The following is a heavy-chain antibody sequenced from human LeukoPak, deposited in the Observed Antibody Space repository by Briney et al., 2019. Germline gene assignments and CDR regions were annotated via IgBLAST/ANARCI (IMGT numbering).Heavy chain of an antibody. CDR1: GFSLSNYW. V-gene: IGHV3-74*01. J-gene: IGHJ5*02. Sequence: PGGSLRLSCAASGFSLSNYWMHWVRQAPGKGLMWVSQISPDGSQTFYADSVKGRFTISRDNSKNSLYLQMNSLRTEDTALYYCAKGSGIAAADNWFDPWGQGTLVTVSS. D-gene: IGHD6-13*01. CDR2: ISPDGSQT. CDR3: AKGSGIAAADNWFDP.